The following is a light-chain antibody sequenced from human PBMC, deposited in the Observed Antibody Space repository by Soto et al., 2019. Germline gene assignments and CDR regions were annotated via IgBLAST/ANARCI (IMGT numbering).Light chain of an antibody. V-gene: IGKV3-20*01. J-gene: IGKJ2*01. Sequence: ETVLAQSPGTLSLSPGERATLSCRASHNITNNYLAWYQQKRGQAPRLLIYDTSSRAIGIPDKFSGSGSGTDFTLTIRRLEPEDFAVYYCHHYYGSLRWFAFGQGTKLEIK. CDR1: HNITNNY. CDR3: HHYYGSLRWFA. CDR2: DTS.